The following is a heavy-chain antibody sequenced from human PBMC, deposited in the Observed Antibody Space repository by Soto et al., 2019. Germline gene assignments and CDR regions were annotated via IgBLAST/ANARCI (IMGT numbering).Heavy chain of an antibody. CDR2: ISAHNGNT. Sequence: QVHLVQSGAEVKKPGASVQVSCKGSGYAFTTYGITWVRQAPGQGLEWMGWISAHNGNTNYAQKLQGRVTVTRETYTSTAYMELRSLRSDDTAVQYCARGRYGDYWGQGALVTVSS. V-gene: IGHV1-18*01. D-gene: IGHD1-1*01. J-gene: IGHJ4*02. CDR3: ARGRYGDY. CDR1: GYAFTTYG.